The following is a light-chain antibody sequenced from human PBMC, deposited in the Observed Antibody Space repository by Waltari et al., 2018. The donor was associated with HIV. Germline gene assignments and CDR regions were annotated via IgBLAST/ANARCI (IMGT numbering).Light chain of an antibody. Sequence: SYALTQHPSVSAAPGPTARITCGGNNNQSNTVNWYQQKPVQAPVLVVYDDRARLSGPRYRFTGSNAGSPAILTIRRVEAGDEADCYCQVRDSSSDHVVFGGGTKLTVL. CDR1: NNQSNT. V-gene: IGLV3-21*02. J-gene: IGLJ2*01. CDR2: DDR. CDR3: QVRDSSSDHVV.